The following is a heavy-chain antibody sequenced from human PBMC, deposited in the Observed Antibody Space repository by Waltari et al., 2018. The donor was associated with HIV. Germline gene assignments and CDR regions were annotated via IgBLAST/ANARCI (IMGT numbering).Heavy chain of an antibody. V-gene: IGHV3-53*02. CDR1: GFTVSSNY. Sequence: EVQLVETGGGLIQPGGSLRLSCAASGFTVSSNYMSWVRQAPGKGLEWVAVIYSGGSTYYADSVKGRFTISRDNSKNTLYLQMNSLRAEDTAVYYCASSPSSGTRNDYWGQGTLVTVSS. CDR3: ASSPSSGTRNDY. D-gene: IGHD3-22*01. CDR2: IYSGGST. J-gene: IGHJ4*02.